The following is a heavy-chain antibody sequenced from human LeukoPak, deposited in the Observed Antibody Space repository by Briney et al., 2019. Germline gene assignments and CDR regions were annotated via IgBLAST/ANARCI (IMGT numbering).Heavy chain of an antibody. Sequence: ASVKVSCKASGYTFTSYAMHWVRQAPGQRLEWVGWINAGNGNTKYSQKFQGGVTITRDTSASTAYMELSSLRSEDTAVYYCARDIAVAGTETTWYPDYWGQGTLVTVSS. D-gene: IGHD6-19*01. CDR1: GYTFTSYA. J-gene: IGHJ4*02. CDR3: ARDIAVAGTETTWYPDY. CDR2: INAGNGNT. V-gene: IGHV1-3*01.